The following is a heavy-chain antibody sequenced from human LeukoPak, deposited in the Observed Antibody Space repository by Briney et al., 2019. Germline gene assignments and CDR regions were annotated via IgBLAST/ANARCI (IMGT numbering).Heavy chain of an antibody. CDR3: TTDSGCSSTSCYLFDY. D-gene: IGHD2-2*01. Sequence: GGSLRLSCAASGFTFSNAWMSWVRQAPGKGLEWIGRIKSKTDGGTTDYAAPVKGRFTISRDDSKNTLYLQMNSLKTEDTAVYYCTTDSGCSSTSCYLFDYWGQGTLVTVSS. CDR2: IKSKTDGGTT. J-gene: IGHJ4*02. V-gene: IGHV3-15*01. CDR1: GFTFSNAW.